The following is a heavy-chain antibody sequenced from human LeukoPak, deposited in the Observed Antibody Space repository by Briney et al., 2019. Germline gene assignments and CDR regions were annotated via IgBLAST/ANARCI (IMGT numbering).Heavy chain of an antibody. CDR1: GFTFSSYS. CDR3: AREDGSFHDSFDI. Sequence: PGGSLRLSCAASGFTFSSYSMHWVRQAPGKGLEWVALISNDGRNKYYADSVRGRFTISRDNSKNTLYLQMDSLRTEDTAVHYRAREDGSFHDSFDIWGQGTMVTVSS. V-gene: IGHV3-30*04. J-gene: IGHJ3*02. D-gene: IGHD1-26*01. CDR2: ISNDGRNK.